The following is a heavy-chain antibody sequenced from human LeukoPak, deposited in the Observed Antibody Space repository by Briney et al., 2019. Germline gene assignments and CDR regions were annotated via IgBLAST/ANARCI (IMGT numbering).Heavy chain of an antibody. V-gene: IGHV4-61*02. CDR3: ARSCSSTSCYTESYYYYMDV. CDR1: GGSISSGSYY. CDR2: IYTSGST. D-gene: IGHD2-2*02. Sequence: SETLSLTCTVSGGSISSGSYYWSWIRQPAGKGLEWIGRIYTSGSTNYNPSLKSRVTISVDTSKNQFSLKLSSVTAADTAVYYCARSCSSTSCYTESYYYYMDVWGKGTTVTVSS. J-gene: IGHJ6*03.